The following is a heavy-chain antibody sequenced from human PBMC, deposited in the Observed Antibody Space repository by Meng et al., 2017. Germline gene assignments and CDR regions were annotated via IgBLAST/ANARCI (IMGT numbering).Heavy chain of an antibody. CDR1: GYHFTGYY. V-gene: IGHV1-2*02. D-gene: IGHD1-26*01. CDR3: ARIPDSGKSGS. Sequence: VQCVRSWAEVREPVASVKVSCKASGYHFTGYYMHWVRQAPGQGLEWMGWINPNSGGTNYAQKFQGRVTMTRDTSISTAYMELSRLRSDDTAVYYCARIPDSGKSGSWGQGTLVTVSS. J-gene: IGHJ4*02. CDR2: INPNSGGT.